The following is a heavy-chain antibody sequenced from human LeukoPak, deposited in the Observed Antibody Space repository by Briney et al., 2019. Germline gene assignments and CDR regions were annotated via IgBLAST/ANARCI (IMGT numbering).Heavy chain of an antibody. CDR2: INPNSGGT. CDR1: GYTLTELS. J-gene: IGHJ5*02. V-gene: IGHV1-2*02. CDR3: ARDPFYQYYYGSGSYYKPYNWFDP. Sequence: GASVKVSCKVSGYTLTELSMHWVRQAPGQGLEWMGWINPNSGGTNYAQKFQGRVTMTRDTSISTAYMELSRLRSDDTAVYYRARDPFYQYYYGSGSYYKPYNWFDPWGQGTLVTVSS. D-gene: IGHD3-10*01.